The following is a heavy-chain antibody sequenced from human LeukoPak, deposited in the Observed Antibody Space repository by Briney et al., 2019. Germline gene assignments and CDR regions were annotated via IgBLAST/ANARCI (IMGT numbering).Heavy chain of an antibody. CDR1: GFTFSSYD. Sequence: GGSLRLSCAASGFTFSSYDITWVRQAPGKGLEWVSAITGGGGVTYYVDSVKGRFTISRDNSKNTLYLQMRSLRAGDTSLYYCARYYVWFDCWGQGALVTVSS. J-gene: IGHJ4*02. D-gene: IGHD3-16*01. CDR3: ARYYVWFDC. CDR2: ITGGGGVT. V-gene: IGHV3-23*01.